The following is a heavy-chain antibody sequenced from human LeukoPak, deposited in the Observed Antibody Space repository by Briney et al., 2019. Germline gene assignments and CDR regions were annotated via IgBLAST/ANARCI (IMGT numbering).Heavy chain of an antibody. CDR1: GFAFSTYE. CDR3: ARAGYYFDY. Sequence: GGSLRLSCAASGFAFSTYEMNWVRQAPGKGLEWVSYISTSGTTIYYADSVKGRFTISRDNANNSLYLQMNSLRAGDTAVYYCARAGYYFDYWGQGTLVTVSS. CDR2: ISTSGTTI. J-gene: IGHJ4*02. V-gene: IGHV3-48*03.